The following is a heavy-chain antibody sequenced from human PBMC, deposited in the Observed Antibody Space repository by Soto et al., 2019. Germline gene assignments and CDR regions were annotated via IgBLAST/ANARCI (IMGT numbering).Heavy chain of an antibody. J-gene: IGHJ4*02. CDR3: ARSRYCSSTSCYFYFDY. CDR2: IIPIFGTA. CDR1: GGTFSSYA. D-gene: IGHD2-2*01. V-gene: IGHV1-69*01. Sequence: QVQLVQSGAEVQKPGSSVKVSCKASGGTFSSYAISWVRQAPGQGLEWMGGIIPIFGTANYAQKFQGRVTITADDSTSTAYMELSSLRSEDTAVYYCARSRYCSSTSCYFYFDYWGQGTLVTVSS.